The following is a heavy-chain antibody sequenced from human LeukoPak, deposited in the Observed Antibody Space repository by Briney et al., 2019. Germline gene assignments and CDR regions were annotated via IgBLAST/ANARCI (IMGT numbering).Heavy chain of an antibody. Sequence: SETLSLTCAVYGGSFSGYYWSWIRQPPGKGLEWIREINHSGSTNYNPSLKSRVTISVDTSKNQFSLKLSSVTAADTAVYYCARTPWTTYFDYWGQGTLVTVSS. CDR1: GGSFSGYY. CDR2: INHSGST. CDR3: ARTPWTTYFDY. V-gene: IGHV4-34*01. J-gene: IGHJ4*02. D-gene: IGHD3/OR15-3a*01.